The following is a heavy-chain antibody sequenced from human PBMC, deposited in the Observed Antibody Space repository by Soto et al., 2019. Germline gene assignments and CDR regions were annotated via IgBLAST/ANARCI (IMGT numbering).Heavy chain of an antibody. CDR1: GYTFSSYA. CDR2: INAGYGNT. V-gene: IGHV1-3*01. CDR3: ARDTGDGTFDF. D-gene: IGHD7-27*01. J-gene: IGHJ4*02. Sequence: QVHLVQSGAEVRKPGASVKVSCKASGYTFSSYAMHWVRQAPGQRLEWMGWINAGYGNTKSSQKFQDRVTISPDTSASTAYMELTSLTSEDTAVYYCARDTGDGTFDFWGQGTLVTVSS.